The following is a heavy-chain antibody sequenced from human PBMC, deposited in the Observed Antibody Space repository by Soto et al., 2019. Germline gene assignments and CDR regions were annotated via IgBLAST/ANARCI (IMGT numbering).Heavy chain of an antibody. V-gene: IGHV2-26*01. J-gene: IGHJ6*02. CDR3: ARGRGGYSNYYYYGMDV. CDR2: IFSNDEK. CDR1: GFSLSNARMG. Sequence: GSGPTLVNPTETLTLTCTVSGFSLSNARMGVSWIRQPPGKALEWLAHIFSNDEKSYSTSLKSRLTISKDTSKSQVVLTMTNMDPVDTATYYCARGRGGYSNYYYYGMDVWGQGTTVTVSS. D-gene: IGHD4-4*01.